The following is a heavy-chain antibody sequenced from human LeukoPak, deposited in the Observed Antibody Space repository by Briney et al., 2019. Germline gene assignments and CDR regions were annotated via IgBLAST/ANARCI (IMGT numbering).Heavy chain of an antibody. Sequence: GRSLRLSCAASGFTFSSYGMHWVRQAPGKGLEWVAVISYDGSNKYYADSVKGRFTISRDNSKNTLYLQMNSLRAEDTAVYYCASNNYDFWSGYPAGDWGQGTLVTVSS. CDR2: ISYDGSNK. CDR3: ASNNYDFWSGYPAGD. J-gene: IGHJ4*02. D-gene: IGHD3-3*01. V-gene: IGHV3-30*03. CDR1: GFTFSSYG.